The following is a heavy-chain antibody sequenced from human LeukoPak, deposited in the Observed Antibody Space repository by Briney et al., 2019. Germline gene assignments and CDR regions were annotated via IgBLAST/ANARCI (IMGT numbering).Heavy chain of an antibody. CDR1: GFTFSSFW. Sequence: GGSLRLSCAASGFTFSSFWMTWVRQAPGKGLEWAANIKQDGSEKYYVDSVRGRFTISRDNATNSLYLQMNSLRAEDTAVYYCARDLNYFDYWGQGTLVTVSS. CDR3: ARDLNYFDY. J-gene: IGHJ4*02. V-gene: IGHV3-7*01. CDR2: IKQDGSEK.